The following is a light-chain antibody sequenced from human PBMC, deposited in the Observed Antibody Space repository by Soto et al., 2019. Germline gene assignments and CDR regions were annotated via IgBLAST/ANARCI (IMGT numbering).Light chain of an antibody. CDR3: AVWDDSLDGVV. CDR1: SSNVGLNT. Sequence: QSVLTQPPSASGTPGQRVTISCSGSSSNVGLNTVNWYRQLPGTAPKLLIYTDNQRPSGVPDRFSGSKSGTSASLAISGLQSEDEAGYYCAVWDDSLDGVVFGGGTKVTVL. J-gene: IGLJ2*01. V-gene: IGLV1-44*01. CDR2: TDN.